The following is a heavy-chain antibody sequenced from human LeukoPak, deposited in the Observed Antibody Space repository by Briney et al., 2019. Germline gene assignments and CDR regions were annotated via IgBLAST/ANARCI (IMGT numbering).Heavy chain of an antibody. Sequence: PSETLSLTCTVSGGSISSYYWSWIRQPAGKGLEWIGRIYTSGSTNYNPSLKSRVTMSVDTSKNQFSLKLSSVTAADTAVYYCARRGGNWNYVALPTYFDYWGQGTLVTVSS. CDR2: IYTSGST. CDR3: ARRGGNWNYVALPTYFDY. CDR1: GGSISSYY. D-gene: IGHD1-7*01. J-gene: IGHJ4*02. V-gene: IGHV4-4*07.